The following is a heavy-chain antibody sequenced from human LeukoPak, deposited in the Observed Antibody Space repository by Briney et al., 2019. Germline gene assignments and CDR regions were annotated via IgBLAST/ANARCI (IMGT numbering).Heavy chain of an antibody. V-gene: IGHV3-73*01. CDR3: THTAPYGDFDY. CDR2: IRSKANSYAT. Sequence: GESLKLSCVASGFTFSGSAMHWVRQASGKGLEWVGRIRSKANSYATAYAASVKGRFTISRDDSKNTAYLQMNSLKTEDTAVYYCTHTAPYGDFDYWGQGTLVTVSS. CDR1: GFTFSGSA. J-gene: IGHJ4*02. D-gene: IGHD4-17*01.